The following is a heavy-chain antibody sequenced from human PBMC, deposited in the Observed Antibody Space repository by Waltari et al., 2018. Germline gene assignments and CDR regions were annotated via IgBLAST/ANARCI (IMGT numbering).Heavy chain of an antibody. CDR2: IIPILGIA. Sequence: QVQLVQSGAEVKKPGSSVKVSCKASGGTFSSYAISWVRQAPGQGLEWMGGIIPILGIANYAQKFQGSVTITADKSTSTAYMELSSLRSEDTAVYYCARDRRGYCSGGSCSKGFDPWGQGTLVTVSS. D-gene: IGHD2-15*01. V-gene: IGHV1-69*10. CDR1: GGTFSSYA. J-gene: IGHJ5*02. CDR3: ARDRRGYCSGGSCSKGFDP.